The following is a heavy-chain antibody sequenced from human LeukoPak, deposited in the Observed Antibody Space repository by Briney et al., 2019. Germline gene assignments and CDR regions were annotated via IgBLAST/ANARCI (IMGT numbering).Heavy chain of an antibody. D-gene: IGHD2-2*01. CDR1: GYTFTGYY. J-gene: IGHJ3*02. CDR2: INPNSGGT. CDR3: ARVGLGSCSSTTCYGRAFDI. Sequence: ASVKVSCKASGYTFTGYYMHWVRQAPGQGLEWMGWINPNSGGTNYAQKFQGRVTMTRDTSISTAYMELSRLRSDDTAVYYCARVGLGSCSSTTCYGRAFDIWGQGTMVTVFS. V-gene: IGHV1-2*02.